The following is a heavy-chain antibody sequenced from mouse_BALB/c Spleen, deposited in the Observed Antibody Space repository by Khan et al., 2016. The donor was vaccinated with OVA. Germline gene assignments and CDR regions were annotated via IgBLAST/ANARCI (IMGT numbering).Heavy chain of an antibody. J-gene: IGHJ3*01. CDR1: GYSFTDYI. CDR3: VRRDYGSSYPGFVY. CDR2: IYPGSGSI. Sequence: VQLQQSGPELVKPGASVKMSCKAAGYSFTDYIISWVKRRTGQGLQWIGEIYPGSGSIYSNEKFKGKATLTADKSSNTAYMQLSSLTSEDSAVYFCVRRDYGSSYPGFVYWGQGTLVTVSA. D-gene: IGHD1-1*01. V-gene: IGHV1-77*01.